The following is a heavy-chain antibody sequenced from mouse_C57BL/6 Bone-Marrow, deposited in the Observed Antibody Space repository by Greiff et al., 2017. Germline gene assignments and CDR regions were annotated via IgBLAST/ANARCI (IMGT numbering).Heavy chain of an antibody. V-gene: IGHV1-50*01. CDR2: IDPSDSYT. J-gene: IGHJ2*01. Sequence: VQLQQPGAELVKPGASVKLSCKASGYTFTSYWMQWVKQRPGQGLEWIGEIDPSDSYTNYNQKFKGKATLTVDTSSSTAYMQLSSLTSEDSAVYYCARTPLWLRPPYFDYWGQGTTLTVSS. D-gene: IGHD2-2*01. CDR1: GYTFTSYW. CDR3: ARTPLWLRPPYFDY.